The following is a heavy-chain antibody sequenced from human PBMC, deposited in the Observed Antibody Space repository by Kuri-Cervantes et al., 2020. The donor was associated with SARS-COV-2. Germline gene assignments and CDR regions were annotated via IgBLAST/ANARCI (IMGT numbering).Heavy chain of an antibody. D-gene: IGHD2-15*01. CDR3: ASERAGPRGGFDS. CDR1: GFTFSSYS. CDR2: ISSSSSYI. J-gene: IGHJ4*02. Sequence: GESLKISCAASGFTFSSYSMNWVRQAPGKGLEWVSYISSSSSYIYYADSVKGRFTISRDNAKNSLYLQMNSLRAEDTAVYYCASERAGPRGGFDSWGPGTLVTVSS. V-gene: IGHV3-21*05.